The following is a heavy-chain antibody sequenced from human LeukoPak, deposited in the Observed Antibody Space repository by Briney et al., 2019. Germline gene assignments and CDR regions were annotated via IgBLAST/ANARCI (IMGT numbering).Heavy chain of an antibody. CDR1: GFGFTSYG. J-gene: IGHJ4*02. Sequence: PGGSLRLSCVASGFGFTSYGFYWVRQAPGKGPEWVALIWYDGSKKYYADSVKGRFTISRDDSKNTLFLQMNSLRAEDTALYYCARDAGNYDSGTSRFDLWGQGTLVTLSS. D-gene: IGHD3-10*01. V-gene: IGHV3-33*01. CDR2: IWYDGSKK. CDR3: ARDAGNYDSGTSRFDL.